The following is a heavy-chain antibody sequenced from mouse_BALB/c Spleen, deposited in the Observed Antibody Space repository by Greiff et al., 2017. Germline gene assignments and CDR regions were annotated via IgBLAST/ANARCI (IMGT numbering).Heavy chain of an antibody. J-gene: IGHJ4*01. V-gene: IGHV5-17*02. CDR3: ARRGTTVVAPYYAMDY. Sequence: EVKLMESGGGLVQPGGSRKLSCAASGFTFSSFGMHWVRQAPEKGLEWVAYISSGSSTIYYADTVKGRFTISRDNPKNTLFLQMTSLRSEDTAMYYCARRGTTVVAPYYAMDYWGQGTSVTVSS. CDR2: ISSGSSTI. CDR1: GFTFSSFG. D-gene: IGHD1-1*01.